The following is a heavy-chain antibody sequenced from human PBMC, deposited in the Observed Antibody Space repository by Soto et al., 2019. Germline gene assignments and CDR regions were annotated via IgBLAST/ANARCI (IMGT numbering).Heavy chain of an antibody. Sequence: SETLSLTCTVSGVPISNGGYYWSWFRQPPGKGLEWIGYIYYSGSAYYNTALRSRVILSVDTSKNQFSLKLYSVTAADTAVYYCVRANQRDSPDPVPKYYYGMDVWGQGTTVT. J-gene: IGHJ6*02. CDR3: VRANQRDSPDPVPKYYYGMDV. V-gene: IGHV4-31*03. CDR2: IYYSGSA. CDR1: GVPISNGGYY. D-gene: IGHD4-4*01.